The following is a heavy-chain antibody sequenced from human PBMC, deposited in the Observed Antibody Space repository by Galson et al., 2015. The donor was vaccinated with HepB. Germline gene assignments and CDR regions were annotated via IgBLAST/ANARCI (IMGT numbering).Heavy chain of an antibody. CDR1: GFTVSSNY. CDR3: ARAWDLYWYFDL. CDR2: IYSGGST. J-gene: IGHJ2*01. D-gene: IGHD1-26*01. Sequence: SLRLSCAASGFTVSSNYMSWVRQAPGKGLEWVSVIYSGGSTYYADSVKGRFTISRDNSKNTLYLQMNSLRAEDTAVYYCARAWDLYWYFDLWGRGTLVTVSS. V-gene: IGHV3-53*01.